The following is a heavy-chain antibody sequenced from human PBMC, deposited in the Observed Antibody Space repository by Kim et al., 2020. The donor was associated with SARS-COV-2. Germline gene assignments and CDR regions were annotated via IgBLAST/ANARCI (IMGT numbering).Heavy chain of an antibody. CDR3: ARGIQLWSTPFEDDAFDI. D-gene: IGHD5-18*01. CDR2: IIPIFGTA. Sequence: SVKVSCKASGGTFSSYAISWVRQAPGQGLEWMGGIIPIFGTANYAQKFQGRVTITADESTSTAYMELSSLRSEDTAVYYCARGIQLWSTPFEDDAFDIWGQGTMVTVSS. CDR1: GGTFSSYA. V-gene: IGHV1-69*13. J-gene: IGHJ3*02.